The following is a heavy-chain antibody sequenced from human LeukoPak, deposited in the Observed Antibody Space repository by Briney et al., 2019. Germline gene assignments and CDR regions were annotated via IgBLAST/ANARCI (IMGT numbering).Heavy chain of an antibody. CDR1: GFTSSSYW. J-gene: IGHJ4*02. V-gene: IGHV3-7*01. D-gene: IGHD1-26*01. CDR2: IKQDGSEK. CDR3: ARLSSGSFRYYFDY. Sequence: GGSLRLSCAASGFTSSSYWMSWVRQAPGKGLEWVANIKQDGSEKYYVDSVKGRFTISRDNAKNSLFLQMNSLRAEDTALYYCARLSSGSFRYYFDYWGQGTLVTVSS.